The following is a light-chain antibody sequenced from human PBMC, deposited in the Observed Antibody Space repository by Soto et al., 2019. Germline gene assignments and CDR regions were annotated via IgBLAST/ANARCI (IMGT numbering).Light chain of an antibody. CDR2: AAA. Sequence: EVVLTQSPATLSLSPGERATLSCWASQSISSGYLAWYQLKPGQAPRLLIYAAASRATGIPARFSGSGSGTEFTLTISSLQSEDFAVYYCQQYNNWPPVTFGQGTKVDIK. V-gene: IGKV3D-15*01. J-gene: IGKJ1*01. CDR1: QSISSGY. CDR3: QQYNNWPPVT.